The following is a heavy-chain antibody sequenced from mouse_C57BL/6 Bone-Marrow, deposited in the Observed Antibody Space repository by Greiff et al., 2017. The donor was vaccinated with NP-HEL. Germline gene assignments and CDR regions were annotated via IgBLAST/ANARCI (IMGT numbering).Heavy chain of an antibody. Sequence: QVQLQQPGTELVKPGASVKLSCKASGYTFTSYWMHWVKQRPGQGLEWIGNINPSNGGTNYNEKFKSKATLTVDKSSSTAYLQLSSLTSADSAVYYYAREEEYCDHSSYWSYGVWGTGTTVTVSS. CDR1: GYTFTSYW. J-gene: IGHJ1*03. V-gene: IGHV1-53*01. D-gene: IGHD1-1*01. CDR3: AREEEYCDHSSYWSYGV. CDR2: INPSNGGT.